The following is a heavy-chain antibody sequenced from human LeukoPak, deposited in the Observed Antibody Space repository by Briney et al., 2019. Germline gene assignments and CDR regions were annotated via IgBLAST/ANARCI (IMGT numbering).Heavy chain of an antibody. CDR1: GYTFTSYG. J-gene: IGHJ2*01. V-gene: IGHV1-18*01. CDR2: ISAYNGNT. CDR3: ARERSTWYFDL. Sequence: AASVKVSCKASGYTFTSYGISWVRQAPGQGLEWMGWISAYNGNTNYAQKLQGRVTMATDTSTSTAYMELRSLRSDDTAVYYCARERSTWYFDLWGRGTLVTVSS.